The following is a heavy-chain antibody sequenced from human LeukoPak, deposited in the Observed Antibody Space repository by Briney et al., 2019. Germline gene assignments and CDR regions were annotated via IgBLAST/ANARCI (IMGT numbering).Heavy chain of an antibody. V-gene: IGHV3-33*01. D-gene: IGHD3-10*01. CDR1: GFTFSSYG. CDR2: IWYDGSNK. CDR3: ARDRNYYGSGSYRGWFDP. Sequence: GRSLRLSCAASGFTFSSYGMHWVRQAPGKGLEWVAVIWYDGSNKYYADSVKGRFTISRDNSKNTLYLQMNSLRAEDTAVHYCARDRNYYGSGSYRGWFDPWGQGTLVTVSS. J-gene: IGHJ5*02.